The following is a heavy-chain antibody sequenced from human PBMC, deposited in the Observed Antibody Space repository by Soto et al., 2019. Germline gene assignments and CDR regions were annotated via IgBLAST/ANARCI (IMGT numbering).Heavy chain of an antibody. CDR1: GGSISSGGYY. Sequence: TLSLTCTVSGGSISSGGYYWSWIRQHPGKGLEWIGYIYYSGSTYYNPSLKSRVTISVDTSKNQFSLKLSSVTAADTAVYYCARGSTLRYFDWLLFWFDPWGQG. D-gene: IGHD3-9*01. J-gene: IGHJ5*02. CDR2: IYYSGST. V-gene: IGHV4-31*03. CDR3: ARGSTLRYFDWLLFWFDP.